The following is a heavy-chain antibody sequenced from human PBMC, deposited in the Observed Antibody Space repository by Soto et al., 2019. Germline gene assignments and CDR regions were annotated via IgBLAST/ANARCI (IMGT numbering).Heavy chain of an antibody. CDR3: ARGQNYYDSSGYYYGDLDY. CDR1: GCTFSSYA. J-gene: IGHJ4*02. CDR2: IIPSFGTA. V-gene: IGHV1-69*06. D-gene: IGHD3-22*01. Sequence: SVKVSCTASGCTFSSYAIRWVRQAPGQGLEWMGGIIPSFGTANYAQKFQGRVTITADKSTSTAYMELSSLRSEDTAVYYCARGQNYYDSSGYYYGDLDYWGQGTLVTVSS.